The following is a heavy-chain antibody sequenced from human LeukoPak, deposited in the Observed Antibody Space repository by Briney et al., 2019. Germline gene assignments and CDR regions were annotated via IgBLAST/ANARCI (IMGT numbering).Heavy chain of an antibody. CDR2: ISGDGSMT. Sequence: GGSLRLSCAASGFTFSTHWMYWVRQAPGEELVWVSRISGDGSMTSYADSVKGRFTISRDNAEDTLFLQMTSLRVEDTALYFCASLLTPYHGSGGGGMDVWGQGTTVTVSS. V-gene: IGHV3-74*01. CDR1: GFTFSTHW. J-gene: IGHJ6*02. D-gene: IGHD3-10*01. CDR3: ASLLTPYHGSGGGGMDV.